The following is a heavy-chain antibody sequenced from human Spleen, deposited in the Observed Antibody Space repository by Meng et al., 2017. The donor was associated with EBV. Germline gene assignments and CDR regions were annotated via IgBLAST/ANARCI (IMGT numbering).Heavy chain of an antibody. CDR3: ARTEVAGP. V-gene: IGHV3-11*01. J-gene: IGHJ5*02. Sequence: VQLVESGGGLVKPGGSLILSCEGSGFSFSDYYMSWIRQAPGKGLEWVSYISSSGYKKYYADSVKGRFTISRDNAQNLLFLQMDSLRADDTAVYYCARTEVAGPWGQGTLVTVSS. D-gene: IGHD6-19*01. CDR1: GFSFSDYY. CDR2: ISSSGYKK.